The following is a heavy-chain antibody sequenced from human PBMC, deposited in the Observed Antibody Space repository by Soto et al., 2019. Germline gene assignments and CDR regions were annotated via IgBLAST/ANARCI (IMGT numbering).Heavy chain of an antibody. J-gene: IGHJ5*02. Sequence: ASVKVSCKASGYTFTGYYIHWVRQAPGQGLEWMGWIDPSSGGTNYALKFQGRVTMTRDTSISTAYMELGSLRSDDTAVYYCARYDSPLNWLDHWGQGTLVPVPS. D-gene: IGHD2-8*01. V-gene: IGHV1-2*02. CDR1: GYTFTGYY. CDR3: ARYDSPLNWLDH. CDR2: IDPSSGGT.